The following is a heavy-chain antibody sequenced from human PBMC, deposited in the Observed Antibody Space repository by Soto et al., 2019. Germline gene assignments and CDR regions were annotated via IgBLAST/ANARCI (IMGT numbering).Heavy chain of an antibody. Sequence: EVQLVESGGGLVKPGGSLRLSCAASGFTFSSYSMNWVRQAPGKGLEWVSSISSSSSYIYYADSVKGRFTISRDNAKNSXYXXMNSLRAEETVVYYCARDRGGTSCHFNYYYYGMDVWGQGTTVTVSS. CDR3: ARDRGGTSCHFNYYYYGMDV. CDR2: ISSSSSYI. CDR1: GFTFSSYS. D-gene: IGHD2-2*01. V-gene: IGHV3-21*01. J-gene: IGHJ6*02.